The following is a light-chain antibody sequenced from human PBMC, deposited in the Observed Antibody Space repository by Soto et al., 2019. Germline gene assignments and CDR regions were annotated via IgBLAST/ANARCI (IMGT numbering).Light chain of an antibody. J-gene: IGLJ3*02. CDR2: DVS. V-gene: IGLV2-11*01. CDR1: SSDVGGYNY. CDR3: CSYAGDYTWV. Sequence: QSALTQPRSVSGSPGQSVTISCTGTSSDVGGYNYVSWYQQLPGKAPKLMIYDVSKRPSGVPDRFFGSKSGNTASLTISGLQAEDEADYYCCSYAGDYTWVFGGGTKLTVL.